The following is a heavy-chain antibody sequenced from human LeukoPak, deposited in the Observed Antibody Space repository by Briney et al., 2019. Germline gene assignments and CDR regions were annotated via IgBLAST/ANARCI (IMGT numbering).Heavy chain of an antibody. CDR2: MNAIRGNT. J-gene: IGHJ4*02. CDR3: ARGLSRGYSGYGRFDY. V-gene: IGHV1-8*01. CDR1: LYSFTSYD. Sequence: ASVKVSCKPSLYSFTSYDINGVRHATGQGGEWMGWMNAIRGNTGYAQKFQGRVTMTRTTYTSTAYMDLSSLRYADTAVYSCARGLSRGYSGYGRFDYWGQGTLVTVSS. D-gene: IGHD5-12*01.